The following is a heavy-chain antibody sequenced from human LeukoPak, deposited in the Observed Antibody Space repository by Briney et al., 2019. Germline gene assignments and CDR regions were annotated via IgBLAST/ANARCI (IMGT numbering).Heavy chain of an antibody. CDR1: GFTFSSYS. CDR3: ARSELGYYYYYMDV. V-gene: IGHV3-21*01. J-gene: IGHJ6*03. D-gene: IGHD7-27*01. Sequence: GGSLRLSCAASGFTFSSYSMNWVRQAPGKGLEWVSSISSSSSYIYYADSVKGRFTISRDNAKNSLYLQMNSLRAEDTGVYYCARSELGYYYYYMDVWGKGTTVTVSS. CDR2: ISSSSSYI.